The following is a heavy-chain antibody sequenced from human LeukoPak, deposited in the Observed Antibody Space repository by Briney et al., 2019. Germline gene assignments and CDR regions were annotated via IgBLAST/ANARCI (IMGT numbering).Heavy chain of an antibody. J-gene: IGHJ4*02. V-gene: IGHV3-15*01. D-gene: IGHD3-22*01. CDR3: TTGPGDSSGYYIRY. CDR1: GFTFSNAW. CDR2: IKSKTDGGTT. Sequence: GGSLRLSCVASGFTFSNAWMSWVRQAPGKGLEWVGRIKSKTDGGTTDYAAPVKGRFTISRDDSKNTLYLQMNSLKTEDTAVYYCTTGPGDSSGYYIRYWGQGTLVTVSS.